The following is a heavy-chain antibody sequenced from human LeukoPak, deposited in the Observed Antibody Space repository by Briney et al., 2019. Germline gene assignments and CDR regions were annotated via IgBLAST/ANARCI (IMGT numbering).Heavy chain of an antibody. CDR2: ISDDGSDK. CDR1: GFSFSTYA. D-gene: IGHD3-22*01. Sequence: PGGSLRLSCAASGFSFSTYAMHWVRQAPGKGLEWGAVISDDGSDKYYADSVKGRFTISRDNSKNTLYLQMSSLRAEDTAVYYCARDSGSGYYDSSGSFFDYWGQGTLATVSS. V-gene: IGHV3-30*15. J-gene: IGHJ4*02. CDR3: ARDSGSGYYDSSGSFFDY.